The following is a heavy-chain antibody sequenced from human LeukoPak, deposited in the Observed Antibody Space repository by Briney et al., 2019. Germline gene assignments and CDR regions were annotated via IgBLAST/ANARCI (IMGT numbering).Heavy chain of an antibody. CDR1: GFTFSSYG. J-gene: IGHJ4*02. Sequence: PGRSLRLSCAASGFTFSSYGMHWVRQAPGKGLEWVAVISYDGSNKYYADSVKGRFTISRDNSKNTLYLQMNSLRAEDTAVYYCAKRYCSSTSCSYFDYWGQGTLVTVSS. V-gene: IGHV3-30*18. D-gene: IGHD2-2*01. CDR3: AKRYCSSTSCSYFDY. CDR2: ISYDGSNK.